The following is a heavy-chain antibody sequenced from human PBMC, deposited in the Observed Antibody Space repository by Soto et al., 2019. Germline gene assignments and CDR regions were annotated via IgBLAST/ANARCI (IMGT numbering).Heavy chain of an antibody. D-gene: IGHD2-2*01. V-gene: IGHV3-21*01. J-gene: IGHJ4*02. CDR3: AREDSIIIPAVSDF. Sequence: LGLSCTVSGFPFNNYVINWVRQAPGKGLEWVSSVSKSDYTYYSDSVKGRFTISRDNAKNSVSLQMNTLRVEDTAVYYCAREDSIIIPAVSDFWGQGTLVTVSS. CDR1: GFPFNNYV. CDR2: VSKSDYT.